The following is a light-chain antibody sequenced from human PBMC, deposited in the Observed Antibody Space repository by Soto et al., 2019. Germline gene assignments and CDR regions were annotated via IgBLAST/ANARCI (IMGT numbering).Light chain of an antibody. Sequence: DIVMTQSPDCLAVSLGERATINCKSSQTLFDSSNNKDYLTWYQQKPGQTPKVXSYWASTREFGVPDRFSGSGSGTDFTLTISSLQAEDVAVYYCQQYYTTPRTFGHGTRLEIK. CDR2: WAS. CDR3: QQYYTTPRT. J-gene: IGKJ5*01. V-gene: IGKV4-1*01. CDR1: QTLFDSSNNKDY.